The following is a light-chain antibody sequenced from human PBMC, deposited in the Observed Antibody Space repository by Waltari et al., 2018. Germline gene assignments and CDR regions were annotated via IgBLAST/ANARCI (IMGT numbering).Light chain of an antibody. V-gene: IGKV1-5*03. Sequence: DIQMTQSPSTLSASIGDTVTITSRASRDISRWLAWYQQKPGKAPNLLISKASTLESGVPSRFNGSGSGTQFSLTLSSLQPDDFATYYCQQYKTYSPWAFGQGTKVEIK. CDR1: RDISRW. CDR3: QQYKTYSPWA. J-gene: IGKJ1*01. CDR2: KAS.